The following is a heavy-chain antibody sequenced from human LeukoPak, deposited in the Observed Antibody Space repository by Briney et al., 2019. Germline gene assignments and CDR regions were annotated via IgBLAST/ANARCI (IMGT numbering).Heavy chain of an antibody. CDR3: ARGRGMSSIAARLVY. CDR2: INHSGST. V-gene: IGHV4-34*01. D-gene: IGHD6-6*01. Sequence: SETLSLTCAVYGGSFSGYYWSWIRQPPGKGLEWIGEINHSGSTNYNPSLKSRVTILVDTSKNQFSLKLSSVTAADTAVYYCARGRGMSSIAARLVYWGQGTLVTVSS. J-gene: IGHJ4*02. CDR1: GGSFSGYY.